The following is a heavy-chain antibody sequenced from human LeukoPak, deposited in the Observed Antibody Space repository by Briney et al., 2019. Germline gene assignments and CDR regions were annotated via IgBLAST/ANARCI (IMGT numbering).Heavy chain of an antibody. J-gene: IGHJ4*02. CDR1: GGTFSSYA. V-gene: IGHV1-69*06. Sequence: ASVKVSCKASGGTFSSYAISWVRQAPGQGLEWMGGIIPIFGTANYAQKFQGRVTITADKSTSTAYMELSSLRSEDTAVYYCARGSAAGTALVGYWGQGTLVTVSS. CDR2: IIPIFGTA. D-gene: IGHD6-13*01. CDR3: ARGSAAGTALVGY.